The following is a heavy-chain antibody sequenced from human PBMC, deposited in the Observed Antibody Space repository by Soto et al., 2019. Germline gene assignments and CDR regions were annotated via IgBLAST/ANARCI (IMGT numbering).Heavy chain of an antibody. J-gene: IGHJ4*02. D-gene: IGHD5-12*01. V-gene: IGHV4-39*01. CDR2: IYYSGST. CDR3: ARLSGYDFVDY. CDR1: GGSISSSSYY. Sequence: SETLSLTCTVSGGSISSSSYYWGWIRQPPGKGLEWIGSIYYSGSTYYNPSLKSRVTISVATSKNQFSLKLSSVTAADTAVYYCARLSGYDFVDYWGQGTLVTVSS.